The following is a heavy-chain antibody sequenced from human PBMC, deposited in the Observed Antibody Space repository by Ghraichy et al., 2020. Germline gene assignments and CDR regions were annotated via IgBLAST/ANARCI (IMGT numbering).Heavy chain of an antibody. J-gene: IGHJ4*02. Sequence: GSLRLSCAVYGGSFSGYYWSWIRQPPGKGLEWIGEINHSGSTNYNPSLKSRVTISVDTSKNHFSLKLSSLTAADSAVYYCARGGVVVAAYDNWGQGTLVTVSS. CDR1: GGSFSGYY. D-gene: IGHD2-15*01. CDR3: ARGGVVVAAYDN. CDR2: INHSGST. V-gene: IGHV4-34*01.